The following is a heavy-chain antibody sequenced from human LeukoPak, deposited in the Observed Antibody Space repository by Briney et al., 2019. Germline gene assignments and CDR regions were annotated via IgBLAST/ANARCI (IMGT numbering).Heavy chain of an antibody. V-gene: IGHV4-59*11. CDR3: ARACFGDYSAEYFHH. Sequence: SETLSLTCTVSGGSISSHYWSWIRQPPGRGLEWIGYTYSSGTTNYNPSLKSRVTISVDTSKNQFSLKLNSVTAADTAVYYCARACFGDYSAEYFHHWGQGTLVTVSS. D-gene: IGHD4-17*01. J-gene: IGHJ1*01. CDR1: GGSISSHY. CDR2: TYSSGTT.